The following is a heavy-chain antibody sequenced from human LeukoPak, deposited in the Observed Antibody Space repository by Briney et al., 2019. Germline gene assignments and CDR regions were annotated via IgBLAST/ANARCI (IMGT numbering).Heavy chain of an antibody. CDR2: INPNSGGT. V-gene: IGHV1-2*02. D-gene: IGHD6-19*01. CDR1: GYTFTGYY. J-gene: IGHJ4*02. CDR3: ARVHSSGWYFFDY. Sequence: ASVKVSCKASGYTFTGYYMHWVRQAPGQGLEWMGWINPNSGGTNYAQTFQGRVTMTRVTSISTAYMELSRQRSDDTAVYYCARVHSSGWYFFDYWGQGTLVTVSS.